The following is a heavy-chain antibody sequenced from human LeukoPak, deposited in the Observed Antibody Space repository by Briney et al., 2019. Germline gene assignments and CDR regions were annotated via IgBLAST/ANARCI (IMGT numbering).Heavy chain of an antibody. CDR3: AREEVYCSSTSCYFP. D-gene: IGHD2-2*01. V-gene: IGHV1-69*13. CDR2: IIPIFGTA. J-gene: IGHJ5*02. Sequence: SVKVSCKASEGTFGTYLIGWLRQAPDQGLKWMGGIIPIFGTANYAQKFQGRVTITADESTSTAYMELSSLRSEDTAVYYCAREEVYCSSTSCYFPWGQGTLVTVSS. CDR1: EGTFGTYL.